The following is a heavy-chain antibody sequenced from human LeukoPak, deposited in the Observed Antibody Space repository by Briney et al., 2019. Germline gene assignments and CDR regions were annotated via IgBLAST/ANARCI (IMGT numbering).Heavy chain of an antibody. CDR3: AVKGTTGTPTTDY. D-gene: IGHD1-1*01. J-gene: IGHJ4*02. V-gene: IGHV1-8*01. Sequence: GASVKVSCTASGYTFTSYDINWVRQATGQGLEWMGWMNPNSGNTGYAQKFQGRVTMTRNTSISTAYMELSSLRSEDTAVYYCAVKGTTGTPTTDYWGQGTLVTVSS. CDR1: GYTFTSYD. CDR2: MNPNSGNT.